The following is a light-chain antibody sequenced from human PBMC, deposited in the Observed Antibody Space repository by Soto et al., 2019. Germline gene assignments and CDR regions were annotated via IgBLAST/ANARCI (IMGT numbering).Light chain of an antibody. Sequence: GDRVTITCRTSQSISSYLNWYQQKPGKAPKLLIYGASSLQSGVPDRFSGSGSGADFTLTISSLQAEDAAVYYCQQYYLPPITFGGGTKVDIK. CDR3: QQYYLPPIT. CDR1: QSISSY. V-gene: IGKV1-39*02. CDR2: GAS. J-gene: IGKJ4*01.